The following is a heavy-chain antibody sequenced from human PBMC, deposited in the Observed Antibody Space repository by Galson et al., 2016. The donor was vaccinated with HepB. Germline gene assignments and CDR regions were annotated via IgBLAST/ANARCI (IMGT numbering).Heavy chain of an antibody. CDR2: ISAIGSATGHYT. Sequence: SLRLSCAASGFTFSTYAMNWVRQAPGKGLEWVSAISAIGSATGHYTYYTDSVKGRFTISRDNSKNTLYLQVNSLRAEGTAVYYCAKEDGSYFDYWGQGTLVTVSS. V-gene: IGHV3-23*01. CDR1: GFTFSTYA. J-gene: IGHJ4*02. CDR3: AKEDGSYFDY. D-gene: IGHD1-26*01.